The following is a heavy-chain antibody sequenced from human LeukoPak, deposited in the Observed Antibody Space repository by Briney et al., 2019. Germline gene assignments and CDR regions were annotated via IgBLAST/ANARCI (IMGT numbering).Heavy chain of an antibody. V-gene: IGHV1-2*02. CDR1: GYTFTGYY. D-gene: IGHD3-10*01. CDR3: ASHYYYGSGSYPLYGMDV. J-gene: IGHJ6*02. Sequence: ASVKVSCKAPGYTFTGYYMHWVRQAPGQGLEWMGWINPNSGGTNYAQKFQGRVTMTRDTSISTAYMELSRLRSDDTAVYYCASHYYYGSGSYPLYGMDVWGQGTTVTVSS. CDR2: INPNSGGT.